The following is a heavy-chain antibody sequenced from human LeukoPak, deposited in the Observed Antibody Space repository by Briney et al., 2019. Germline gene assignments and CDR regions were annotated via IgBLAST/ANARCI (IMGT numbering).Heavy chain of an antibody. D-gene: IGHD6-19*01. CDR3: ARVGLNSSGWSA. CDR1: GFTFSNYW. CDR2: IKRDGSDN. J-gene: IGHJ4*02. V-gene: IGHV3-7*01. Sequence: PGGSLRLSCAASGFTFSNYWMSWVRQAPGKGLEWVANIKRDGSDNYYVGSVEGRFTISRDNAKNSLYLQMNSLRVEDTAVYFCARVGLNSSGWSAWGQGTLVTVSP.